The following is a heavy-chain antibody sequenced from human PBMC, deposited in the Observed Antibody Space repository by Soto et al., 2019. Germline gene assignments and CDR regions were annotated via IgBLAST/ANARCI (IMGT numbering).Heavy chain of an antibody. CDR3: ARDDCGDYGALGFDY. CDR1: GFTVSSNY. Sequence: EVQLVESGGGLVQPGGSLRLSCAASGFTVSSNYMSWVRQAPGKGLEWVSVIYSGGSTYYADSVKGRFTISRDNSKNTLYLQMNSLRAEDTAVYYCARDDCGDYGALGFDYWGQGTLVTVSS. CDR2: IYSGGST. V-gene: IGHV3-66*01. J-gene: IGHJ4*02. D-gene: IGHD4-17*01.